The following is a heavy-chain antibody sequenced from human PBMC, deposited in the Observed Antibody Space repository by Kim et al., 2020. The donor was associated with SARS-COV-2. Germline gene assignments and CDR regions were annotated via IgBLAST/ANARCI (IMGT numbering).Heavy chain of an antibody. J-gene: IGHJ4*02. V-gene: IGHV4-31*03. CDR1: GGSISSGGYY. CDR2: IYYSGST. D-gene: IGHD5-12*01. CDR3: ARSAYIVATINVYYFDY. Sequence: SETLSLTCTVSGGSISSGGYYWSWIRQHPGKGLEWIGYIYYSGSTYYNPSLKSRVTISVDTSKNQFSLKLSSVTAADTAVYYCARSAYIVATINVYYFDYWGQGTLVTVSS.